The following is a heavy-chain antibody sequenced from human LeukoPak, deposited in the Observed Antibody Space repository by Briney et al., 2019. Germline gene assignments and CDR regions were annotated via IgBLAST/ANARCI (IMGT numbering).Heavy chain of an antibody. V-gene: IGHV3-48*03. J-gene: IGHJ6*04. D-gene: IGHD3-10*02. CDR3: AELGITMIGGV. CDR1: GFTFSIYE. CDR2: ISSSGSTI. Sequence: PGGSLRLSCAASGFTFSIYEMNGVRRAPGKGLEWVSYISSSGSTIYYADSVKGRFTISRDNAKNSLYLQMNSLRAEDTAVYYCAELGITMIGGVWGKGTTVTISS.